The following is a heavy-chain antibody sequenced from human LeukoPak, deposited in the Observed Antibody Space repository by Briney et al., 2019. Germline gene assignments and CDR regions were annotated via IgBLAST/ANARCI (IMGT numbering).Heavy chain of an antibody. V-gene: IGHV1-8*01. CDR2: MNPNSGNT. Sequence: ASVKVSCKASGYTFTSYDINWVRQATGQGLEWMGWMNPNSGNTGYAQKFQGRVTMTRNISISTAYMELSSLRSEDTAVYYCARYVDTAMVSWFDPWGQGTLVTVSS. J-gene: IGHJ5*02. CDR3: ARYVDTAMVSWFDP. CDR1: GYTFTSYD. D-gene: IGHD5-18*01.